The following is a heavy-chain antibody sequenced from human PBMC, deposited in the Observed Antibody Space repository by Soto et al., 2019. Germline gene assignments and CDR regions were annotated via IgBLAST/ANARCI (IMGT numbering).Heavy chain of an antibody. Sequence: PSETLSLTCTVSGGSVSSGSYYWSWIRQPPGKGLEWIGYIYYSGGTNYNPSLKSRVTISVDTSKNQFSLKLSSVTAADTAVYYCARVSSSSVYYYGMDVWGQGTTVTVSS. CDR3: ARVSSSSVYYYGMDV. CDR1: GGSVSSGSYY. V-gene: IGHV4-61*01. CDR2: IYYSGGT. D-gene: IGHD6-6*01. J-gene: IGHJ6*02.